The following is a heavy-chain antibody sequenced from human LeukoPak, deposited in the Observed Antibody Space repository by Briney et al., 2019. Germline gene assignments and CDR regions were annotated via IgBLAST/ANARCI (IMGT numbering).Heavy chain of an antibody. CDR2: IYYSGST. CDR1: GDSISSSSYY. CDR3: ARGNIVVVVAATRGRNWFDP. V-gene: IGHV4-39*01. J-gene: IGHJ5*02. Sequence: SETLSLTCTVSGDSISSSSYYWGWIRQPPGKGLEWIGSIYYSGSTYYNPSLKSRVTISVDTSKNQFSLKLSSVTAADTAVYYCARGNIVVVVAATRGRNWFDPWGQGTLVTVSS. D-gene: IGHD2-15*01.